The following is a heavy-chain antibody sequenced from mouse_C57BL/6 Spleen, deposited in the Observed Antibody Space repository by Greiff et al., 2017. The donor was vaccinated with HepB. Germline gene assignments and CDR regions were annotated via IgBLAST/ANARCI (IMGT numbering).Heavy chain of an antibody. D-gene: IGHD1-1*01. CDR2: IRNKANGYTT. Sequence: EVQLVESGGGLVQPGGSLSLSCAASGFTFTDYYMSWVRQPPGKALEWLGFIRNKANGYTTEYSASVKGRFTISRDNSQSILYLQMNALRAEDSATYYCARYGSSDWYFDVWGTGTTVTVSS. V-gene: IGHV7-3*01. CDR3: ARYGSSDWYFDV. CDR1: GFTFTDYY. J-gene: IGHJ1*03.